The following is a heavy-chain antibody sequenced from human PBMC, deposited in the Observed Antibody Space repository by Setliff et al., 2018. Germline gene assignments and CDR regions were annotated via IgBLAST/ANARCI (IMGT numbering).Heavy chain of an antibody. D-gene: IGHD6-13*01. CDR2: INTGGGSA. CDR1: GYAFTSYY. Sequence: SVKVSCKASGYAFTSYYMYWVRQAPGQGLEWMGTINTGGGSASIVDQFQGRVTMTRDTSTTTIYLEVNSLRSDDTAVYYCARGGVSAAGRKGVFEYWGQGTLVTVSS. V-gene: IGHV1-46*01. J-gene: IGHJ4*02. CDR3: ARGGVSAAGRKGVFEY.